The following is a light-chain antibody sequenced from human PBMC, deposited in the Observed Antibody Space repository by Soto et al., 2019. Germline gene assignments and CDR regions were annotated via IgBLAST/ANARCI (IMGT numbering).Light chain of an antibody. CDR1: QSISSW. J-gene: IGKJ1*01. V-gene: IGKV1-5*01. CDR3: QHYNCYSQT. CDR2: DAS. Sequence: DIQVTQPPYTLSASVGYRVTITFRASQSISSWLAWYQQKPGKAPKLLIYDASTLESGVPSRFSGSGSGTEFTLTISSLQPDDFATYYCQHYNCYSQTFGQGTKVDI.